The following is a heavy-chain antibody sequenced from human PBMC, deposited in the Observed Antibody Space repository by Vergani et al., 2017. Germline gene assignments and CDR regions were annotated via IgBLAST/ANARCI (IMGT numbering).Heavy chain of an antibody. CDR1: GFTSAGYA. CDR2: ISWNSNSI. V-gene: IGHV3-9*02. CDR3: AKDLGTSSGYGWFDP. D-gene: IGHD6-6*01. Sequence: EVQLEESGGGLVLPARSLRLSCVASGFTSAGYAMHWVRQAPGEGLEWVSGISWNSNSIGYADSVKGRFTISRDNAKNSLYLQMNSLRAEDTALYYCAKDLGTSSGYGWFDPWGQGTLVTVSS. J-gene: IGHJ5*02.